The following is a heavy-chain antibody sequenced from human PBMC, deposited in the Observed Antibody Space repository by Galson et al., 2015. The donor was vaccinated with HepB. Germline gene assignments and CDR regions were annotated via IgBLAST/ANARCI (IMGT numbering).Heavy chain of an antibody. CDR3: ARETVGYGGNSGYYYYYYGMDV. CDR2: INPSGGST. Sequence: SVKVSCKASGYTFTSYYMHWVRQAPGQGLEWMGIINPSGGSTSYAQKFQGRVTMTRDTSTSTVYMELSSLRSEDTAVYYCARETVGYGGNSGYYYYYYGMDVWGQGTTVTVSS. J-gene: IGHJ6*02. V-gene: IGHV1-46*03. CDR1: GYTFTSYY. D-gene: IGHD4-23*01.